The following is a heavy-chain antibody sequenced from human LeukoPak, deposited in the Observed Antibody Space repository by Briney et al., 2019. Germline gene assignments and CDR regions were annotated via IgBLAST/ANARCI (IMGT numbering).Heavy chain of an antibody. CDR1: RFTLRSYA. CDR3: ARTAYQGAGTNYIQGGFDY. D-gene: IGHD1-7*01. Sequence: PGGSLRLSCAASRFTLRSYAMSWVRQAPGKGLEWVSAISGSGGSTYYADSVKGRFTISRDNSKNTLYLQMNSLRAADTAVYYCARTAYQGAGTNYIQGGFDYWGQGTLVTVSS. J-gene: IGHJ4*02. V-gene: IGHV3-23*01. CDR2: ISGSGGST.